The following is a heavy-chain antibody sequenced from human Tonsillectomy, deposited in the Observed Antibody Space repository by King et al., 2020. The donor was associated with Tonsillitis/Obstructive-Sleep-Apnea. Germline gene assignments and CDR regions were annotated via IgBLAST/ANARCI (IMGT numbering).Heavy chain of an antibody. CDR3: ARLEMXVXAXPXDX. V-gene: IGHV5-51*01. Sequence: QLVQSGAEVKKPGESLKISCKGSGYSFTNHWIGWVRQMPGKGLEWMGFIYPGDSDTRYSPSFQGQVTISADKSISTAYLQWSSLKASDTAMYYCARLEMXVXAXPXDXXGKGTMVTVSS. CDR1: GYSFTNHW. J-gene: IGHJ3*01. CDR2: IYPGDSDT.